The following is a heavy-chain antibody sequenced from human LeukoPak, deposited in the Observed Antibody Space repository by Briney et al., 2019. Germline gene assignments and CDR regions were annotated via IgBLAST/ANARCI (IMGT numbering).Heavy chain of an antibody. Sequence: GASVKVSCKASGYTFTGYYMHWVRQAPGQGLEWMGWINPNSGGTNYAQKFQGRVTMTRDTSISTAYMELSRLRSDDTAVYYCAREVEHGNYYDSSGYFDYWGQGPLVPVSS. CDR2: INPNSGGT. J-gene: IGHJ4*02. CDR3: AREVEHGNYYDSSGYFDY. CDR1: GYTFTGYY. V-gene: IGHV1-2*02. D-gene: IGHD3-22*01.